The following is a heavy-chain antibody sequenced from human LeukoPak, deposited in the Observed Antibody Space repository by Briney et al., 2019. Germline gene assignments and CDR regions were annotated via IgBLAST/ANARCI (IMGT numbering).Heavy chain of an antibody. CDR2: IYYSGST. D-gene: IGHD5-24*01. J-gene: IGHJ4*02. CDR1: GGSISSYY. CDR3: ARVGEMALDY. Sequence: SETLSLTRTVSGGSISSYYWSWIRQPPGKGLEWIGYIYYSGSTNYNPSLKSRVTISVDTSKNQFSLKLSSVTAADTAVYYCARVGEMALDYWGQGTLVTVSS. V-gene: IGHV4-59*01.